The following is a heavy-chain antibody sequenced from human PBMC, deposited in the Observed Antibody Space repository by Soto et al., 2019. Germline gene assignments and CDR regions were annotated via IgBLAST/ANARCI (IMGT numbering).Heavy chain of an antibody. CDR2: INPNSGGT. Sequence: ASVKVSCKASGYTFTGYYMHWVQQAPGQGLEWMGWINPNSGGTNYAQKFQGRVTMTRDTSISTAYMEPSRLRSDDTAVYYCARVGVGQWLVHFAFDIWGQGTMVTVSS. D-gene: IGHD6-19*01. CDR1: GYTFTGYY. V-gene: IGHV1-2*02. CDR3: ARVGVGQWLVHFAFDI. J-gene: IGHJ3*02.